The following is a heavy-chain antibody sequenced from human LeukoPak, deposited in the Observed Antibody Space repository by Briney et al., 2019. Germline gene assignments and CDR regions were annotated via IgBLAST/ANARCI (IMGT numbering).Heavy chain of an antibody. J-gene: IGHJ5*02. CDR3: ARQFFRWRLNCFAP. V-gene: IGHV4-39*01. CDR2: IDYSGST. CDR1: DGSINSTSSY. Sequence: PSETLSLTCTVSDGSINSTSSYWGWVRQPPGKGLEWIGSIDYSGSTSYNPSLKSRVTISVDTSKNKVSLRLSSVTAADTAVYYWARQFFRWRLNCFAPWGKGTLVTV. D-gene: IGHD2-15*01.